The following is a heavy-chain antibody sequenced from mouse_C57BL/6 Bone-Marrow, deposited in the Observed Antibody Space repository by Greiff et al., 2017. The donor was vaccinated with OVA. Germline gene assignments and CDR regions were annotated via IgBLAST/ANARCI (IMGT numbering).Heavy chain of an antibody. CDR3: ARQRLYYYGSSPFGAY. V-gene: IGHV5-9*01. D-gene: IGHD1-1*01. Sequence: EVQRVESGGGLVKPGGSLKLSCAASGFTFSSYTMSWVRQTPGKRLEWVATISGGGGNTYYPDSVKGRFTISRDNAKNTLYLQMSSLRSEDTALYYCARQRLYYYGSSPFGAYWGQGTLVTVSA. J-gene: IGHJ3*01. CDR1: GFTFSSYT. CDR2: ISGGGGNT.